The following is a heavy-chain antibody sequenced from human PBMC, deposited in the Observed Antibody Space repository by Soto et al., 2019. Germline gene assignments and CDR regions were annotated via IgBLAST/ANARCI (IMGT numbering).Heavy chain of an antibody. CDR2: ISAHNGNT. V-gene: IGHV1-18*01. D-gene: IGHD1-1*01. J-gene: IGHJ4*02. CDR3: ARGRYGDY. CDR1: GYAFTTYG. Sequence: QVHLVQSGAEVKKPGASVKVSCQGSGYAFTTYGITWVRQAPGQGLEWMGWISAHNGNTNYAQKLQGRVTVTRDTSTSTAYRGLRSLRYDDTGVYYCARGRYGDYWGQGALVTVSS.